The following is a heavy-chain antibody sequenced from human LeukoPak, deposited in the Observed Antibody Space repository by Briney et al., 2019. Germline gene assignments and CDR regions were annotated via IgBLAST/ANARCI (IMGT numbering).Heavy chain of an antibody. D-gene: IGHD1-26*01. CDR1: GGSFSSGSYY. Sequence: SETLSLTCTVSGGSFSSGSYYWSWIRQPPGKGLEWIGYIYYSGSTNYNPSLKSRVTISVDTSKNQFFLKLSSVTAADTAVYYCARAGSMWELPNYFDYWGQGTLVTVSS. J-gene: IGHJ4*02. CDR3: ARAGSMWELPNYFDY. CDR2: IYYSGST. V-gene: IGHV4-61*01.